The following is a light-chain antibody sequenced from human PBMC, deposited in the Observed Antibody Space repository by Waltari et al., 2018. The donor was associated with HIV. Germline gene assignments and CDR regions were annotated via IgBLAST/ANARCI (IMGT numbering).Light chain of an antibody. V-gene: IGKV1-5*03. Sequence: DTQLTQSPATLSASIGARVTIVCRANESISSWLAWYQQRTALCPKLLIYKASVLDSGGSARVSGSGAGTEFALSISDLQTDDVATYVCQQYNSYPLTFGGGTKVEI. J-gene: IGKJ4*01. CDR2: KAS. CDR3: QQYNSYPLT. CDR1: ESISSW.